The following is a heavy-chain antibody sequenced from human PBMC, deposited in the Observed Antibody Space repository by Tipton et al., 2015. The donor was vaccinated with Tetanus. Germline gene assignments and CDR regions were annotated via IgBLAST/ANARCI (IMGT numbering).Heavy chain of an antibody. CDR3: ARAIGGYRGYDYVDF. V-gene: IGHV3-33*08. CDR1: GFTFKNHG. J-gene: IGHJ4*02. D-gene: IGHD5-12*01. Sequence: SLRLFCEGSGFTFKNHGIYWVRQTPGKRLEWMALIWYDGSNTDYADSVRGRFTISRDNSKSTVFLQMNSLRVEDTAVYYCARAIGGYRGYDYVDFWGQGTLVAVSS. CDR2: IWYDGSNT.